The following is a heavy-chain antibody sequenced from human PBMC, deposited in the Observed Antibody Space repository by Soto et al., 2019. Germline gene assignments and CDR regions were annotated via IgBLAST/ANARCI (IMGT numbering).Heavy chain of an antibody. CDR3: ARSSSAIFGVVIIQAIDYGMDV. CDR1: GGSISSYY. V-gene: IGHV4-59*01. D-gene: IGHD3-3*01. CDR2: IYYSGST. J-gene: IGHJ6*02. Sequence: PSETLSLTCTVSGGSISSYYWSWIRQPPGKGLEWIGYIYYSGSTNYNPSLKSRVTISVDTSKNQFSLKLSSVTAADTAVYYCARSSSAIFGVVIIQAIDYGMDVWGQGTTVTVS.